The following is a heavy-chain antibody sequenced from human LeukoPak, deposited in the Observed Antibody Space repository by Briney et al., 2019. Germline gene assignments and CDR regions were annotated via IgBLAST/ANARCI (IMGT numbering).Heavy chain of an antibody. Sequence: AGGSLRLSCAASGLAFSAYKMHWVRQAPGKGLEWVAVISYDGSNKYYADSVKGRFTTSRDNSKNTLYLQMNSLRAEDTAVYYCARDVVGGAFDIWGQGTMVTVSS. CDR2: ISYDGSNK. CDR1: GLAFSAYK. J-gene: IGHJ3*02. V-gene: IGHV3-30*03. CDR3: ARDVVGGAFDI. D-gene: IGHD1-26*01.